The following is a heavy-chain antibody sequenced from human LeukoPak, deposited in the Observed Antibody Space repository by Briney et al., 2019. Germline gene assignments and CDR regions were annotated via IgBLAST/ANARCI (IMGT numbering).Heavy chain of an antibody. D-gene: IGHD4-23*01. J-gene: IGHJ4*02. CDR2: IYYSGST. CDR1: GGSISSHY. CDR3: ARVPYGGNLPFDY. V-gene: IGHV4-59*11. Sequence: PSETLSLTCTVSGGSISSHYWSWLRQPPGKGLEWIGYIYYSGSTNYNPSLKSRVTISVDTSKNQFSLKLSSVTAADTAVYYCARVPYGGNLPFDYWGQGTLVTVSS.